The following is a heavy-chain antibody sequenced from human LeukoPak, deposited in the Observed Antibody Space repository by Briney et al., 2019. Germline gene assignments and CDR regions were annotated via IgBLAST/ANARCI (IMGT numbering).Heavy chain of an antibody. J-gene: IGHJ6*03. Sequence: SETLSLTCAVYGGSFSGYYWSWIRQPPGKGLEWIGEINHSGSTNYNPSLKSRVTISVDTSKNQFSLKLSSVTAADTAVYYCARVRRYGSGRYYMDAWGKGTTVTISS. V-gene: IGHV4-34*01. CDR1: GGSFSGYY. CDR2: INHSGST. D-gene: IGHD3-10*01. CDR3: ARVRRYGSGRYYMDA.